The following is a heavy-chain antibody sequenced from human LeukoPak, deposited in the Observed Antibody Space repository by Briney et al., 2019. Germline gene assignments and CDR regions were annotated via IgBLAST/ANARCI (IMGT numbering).Heavy chain of an antibody. V-gene: IGHV3-49*04. CDR3: TRDSDSSGYYSHFDY. J-gene: IGHJ4*02. CDR2: IRSKAYGGTT. Sequence: GGSLRLSCTASGFTFGDYAMSWVRQAPGKGLEWVGFIRSKAYGGTTEYAASVKGRFTISRDDSKSFAYLQMNSLKTEDTAVYYCTRDSDSSGYYSHFDYWGQGTLVTVSS. CDR1: GFTFGDYA. D-gene: IGHD3-22*01.